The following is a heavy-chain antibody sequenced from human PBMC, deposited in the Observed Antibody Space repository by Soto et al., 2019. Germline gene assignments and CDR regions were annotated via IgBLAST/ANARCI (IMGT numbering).Heavy chain of an antibody. CDR2: INGDGSST. J-gene: IGHJ6*03. CDR3: ASPLQNDFSYYYYMDV. Sequence: GSLRLSCAASGFTFSSYWMHWVRHAPGKGLVWVSRINGDGSSTHYADSVKGRFTISRDNAKNTLYLQMNSLRAEDTAVYYCASPLQNDFSYYYYMDVWGKGTTVTVSS. V-gene: IGHV3-74*01. CDR1: GFTFSSYW.